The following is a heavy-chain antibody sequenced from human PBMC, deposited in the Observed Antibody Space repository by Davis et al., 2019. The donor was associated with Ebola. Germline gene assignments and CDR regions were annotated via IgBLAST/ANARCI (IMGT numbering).Heavy chain of an antibody. CDR1: GYSISSGYY. Sequence: MPSETLSLTCTVSGYSISSGYYWGWIRQPPGKGLEWIGSIYHSGSTYYNPSLKSRVTISVDTSKNQFSLKLSSVTAADTAVYYCATHKWLAPNDNWGQGILVTVSS. CDR3: ATHKWLAPNDN. CDR2: IYHSGST. J-gene: IGHJ4*02. D-gene: IGHD6-19*01. V-gene: IGHV4-38-2*02.